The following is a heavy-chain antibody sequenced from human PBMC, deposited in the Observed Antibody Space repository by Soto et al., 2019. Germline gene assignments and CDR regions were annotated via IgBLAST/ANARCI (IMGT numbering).Heavy chain of an antibody. CDR1: AGSSSSYD. CDR2: IYTSGST. D-gene: IGHD3-3*01. J-gene: IGHJ6*02. CDR3: ARDKMEDYDFWSGYQPFHGMDV. V-gene: IGHV4-4*07. Sequence: SETLALTCTVSAGSSSSYDWSWIRQPAGKGLEWIGRIYTSGSTNYNPSLKSRVTMSVDTSKNQFSLKLSSVTAADTAVYYCARDKMEDYDFWSGYQPFHGMDVWRPGTTVTVSS.